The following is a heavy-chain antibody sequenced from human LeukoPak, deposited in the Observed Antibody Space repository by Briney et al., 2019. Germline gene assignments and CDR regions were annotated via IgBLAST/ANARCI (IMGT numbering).Heavy chain of an antibody. CDR1: GFTFSSYA. V-gene: IGHV3-23*01. CDR2: VSGSGGST. J-gene: IGHJ4*02. CDR3: ARFYRSYYYDSSGYPDY. Sequence: GGSLRLSCAASGFTFSSYAMTWVRQAPGKGLEWVSGVSGSGGSTYYADSVKGRFTISRDNSKNTLYLQMNSLRAEDTAVYYCARFYRSYYYDSSGYPDYWGQGTLVTVSS. D-gene: IGHD3-22*01.